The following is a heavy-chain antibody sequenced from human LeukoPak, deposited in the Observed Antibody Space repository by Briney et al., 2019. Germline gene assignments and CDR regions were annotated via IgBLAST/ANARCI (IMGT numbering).Heavy chain of an antibody. V-gene: IGHV4-39*01. CDR1: GGSIGSANYY. J-gene: IGHJ6*03. CDR2: IYYSGST. Sequence: SETLSLTCTVSGGSIGSANYYWGWIRQPPGKGLEWIANIYYSGSTYYNPSLKSRVTISVDTSKNQFSLKLSSVTAADTAVYYCARCSGWRYYYMDVWGKGTTVTVSS. CDR3: ARCSGWRYYYMDV. D-gene: IGHD6-19*01.